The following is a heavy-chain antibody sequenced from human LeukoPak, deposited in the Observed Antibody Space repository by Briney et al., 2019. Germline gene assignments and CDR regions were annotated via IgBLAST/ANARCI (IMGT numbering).Heavy chain of an antibody. CDR2: VYYTGSA. V-gene: IGHV4-39*01. CDR3: ARYASGSYYWFDP. D-gene: IGHD3-10*01. CDR1: GGSISSTSYH. J-gene: IGHJ5*02. Sequence: SETLSLTCTVSGGSISSTSYHWAWIRQPPGKGLEWIATVYYTGSAYYNPSLKSRVTISVDTSKSQFSLKLSSVTTADTALYYCARYASGSYYWFDPWGQGTLVAVSS.